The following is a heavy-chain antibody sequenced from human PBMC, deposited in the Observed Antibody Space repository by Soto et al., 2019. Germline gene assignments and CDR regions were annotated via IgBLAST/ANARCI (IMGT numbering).Heavy chain of an antibody. Sequence: EVQLVESGGGLIQPGGSLRLSCAVSGFTVSNNYMSWVRQAPGKGLEGVSVIYSGGYTAYGDSVKGRFTISRDNSKNTLFLKIQSLRARHPGLFYVATPPGGGGYWGQGTLVTVSS. V-gene: IGHV3-53*01. CDR2: IYSGGYT. J-gene: IGHJ4*02. CDR3: ATPPGGGGY. CDR1: GFTVSNNY. D-gene: IGHD3-10*01.